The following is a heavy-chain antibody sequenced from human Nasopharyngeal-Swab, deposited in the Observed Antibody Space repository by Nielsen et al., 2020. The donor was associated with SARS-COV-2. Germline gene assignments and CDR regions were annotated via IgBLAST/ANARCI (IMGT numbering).Heavy chain of an antibody. V-gene: IGHV3-33*01. D-gene: IGHD3-22*01. CDR3: ARDLSYYDSVGAFDI. J-gene: IGHJ3*02. CDR2: IWYDGSNK. Sequence: WISQPPGKGLEWVAVIWYDGSNKYYADSVKGRFTISRDNSKNTLYLQMNSLRAEDTAVYYCARDLSYYDSVGAFDIWGQGTMVTVSS.